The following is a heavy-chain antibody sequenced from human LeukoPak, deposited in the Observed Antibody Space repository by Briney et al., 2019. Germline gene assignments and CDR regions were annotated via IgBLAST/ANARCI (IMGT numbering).Heavy chain of an antibody. CDR2: VSYDGMFQ. Sequence: GGSLRLSCAASGFTFSDSAMHWVRQAPGKGLEWVAVVSYDGMFQYYPDSVKGRLTISRDNSKNTFYLQMNSLRAEDTAVYYCARGYCGGGSCPAEYFQDWGQGTLVTVSS. V-gene: IGHV3-30*04. D-gene: IGHD2-15*01. J-gene: IGHJ1*01. CDR1: GFTFSDSA. CDR3: ARGYCGGGSCPAEYFQD.